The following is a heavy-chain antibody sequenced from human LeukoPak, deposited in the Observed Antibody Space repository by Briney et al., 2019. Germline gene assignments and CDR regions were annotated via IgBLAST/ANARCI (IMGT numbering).Heavy chain of an antibody. Sequence: SETLSLTCTVSGGSISSSSYYWSWIRQPPGKGLEWIGYIYYSGSTNYNPSLKSRVTISVDTSKNQFSLKLSSVTAADTAVYYCARGEQQLGSYWYYYYYYMDVWGKGTTVTVSS. V-gene: IGHV4-61*01. D-gene: IGHD6-13*01. CDR3: ARGEQQLGSYWYYYYYYMDV. J-gene: IGHJ6*03. CDR2: IYYSGST. CDR1: GGSISSSSYY.